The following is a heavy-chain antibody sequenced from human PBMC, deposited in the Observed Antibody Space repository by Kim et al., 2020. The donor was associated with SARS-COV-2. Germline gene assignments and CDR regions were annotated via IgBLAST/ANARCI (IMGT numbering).Heavy chain of an antibody. CDR3: AKPTPPVNYYYYYGMDV. J-gene: IGHJ6*02. CDR1: GFTFSSYA. V-gene: IGHV3-23*01. CDR2: ISGSGGST. Sequence: GGSLRLSCAASGFTFSSYAMSWVRQAPGKGLEWVSAISGSGGSTYYADSVKGRFTISRDNSKNTLYLQMNSLRAEDTAVYYCAKPTPPVNYYYYYGMDVWGQGTTVTVSS.